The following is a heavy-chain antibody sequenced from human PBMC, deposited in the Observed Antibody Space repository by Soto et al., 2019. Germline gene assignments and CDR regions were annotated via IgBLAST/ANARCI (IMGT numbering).Heavy chain of an antibody. CDR2: IGTGGDT. J-gene: IGHJ4*02. Sequence: GGSLRLSCAASGFTFSSYDMHWVRQATGKGLEWVSGIGTGGDTYYPGSVKGRFTISRENAKNSLYIQMNSLRAGDTAVYYCARANYDILTGLHYFDYWGRGTLVTVS. D-gene: IGHD3-9*01. V-gene: IGHV3-13*04. CDR3: ARANYDILTGLHYFDY. CDR1: GFTFSSYD.